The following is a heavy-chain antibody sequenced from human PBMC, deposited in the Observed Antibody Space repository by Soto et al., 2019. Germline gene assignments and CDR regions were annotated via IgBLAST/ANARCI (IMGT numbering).Heavy chain of an antibody. D-gene: IGHD2-21*02. V-gene: IGHV2-5*02. Sequence: QITLKESGPTLVKPTQTLTLTCTFSGFSLSSTRMAVGWIRQPPGKALEWLALIYWDDDKRYSPFLKSSLTITNEISTNQRLVNSANIGPVHRTIYYCAHIGVASFGYCVDYWGQGTLVTVSS. CDR2: IYWDDDK. CDR3: AHIGVASFGYCVDY. CDR1: GFSLSSTRMA. J-gene: IGHJ4*02.